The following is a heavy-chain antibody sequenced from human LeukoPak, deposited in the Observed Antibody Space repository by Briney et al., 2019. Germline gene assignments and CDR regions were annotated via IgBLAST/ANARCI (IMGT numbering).Heavy chain of an antibody. V-gene: IGHV3-43D*03. Sequence: GGSLRLSCAASGFTFDDYAMHWVRQAPGKGLEWVSLISWDGGSTYYADSVKGRFTISRDSSKNSLYLRMNSLRAEDTALYYCAKDIWRDPYYYYGMDVWGQGTTVTVSS. CDR3: AKDIWRDPYYYYGMDV. CDR2: ISWDGGST. CDR1: GFTFDDYA. J-gene: IGHJ6*02.